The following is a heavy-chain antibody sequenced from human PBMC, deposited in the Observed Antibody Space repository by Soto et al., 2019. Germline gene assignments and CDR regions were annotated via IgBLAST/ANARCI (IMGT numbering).Heavy chain of an antibody. D-gene: IGHD6-6*01. Sequence: ASVKVSCKASGYTFTSYYMHWVRQAPGQGLEWMGKINPSGGSTSYAQKFQGRVTMTRDTSTSTVYMELNSLRSEDTAVYYCARDSENYSSSQFYYYYYYMDVWGKGTTVTVSS. V-gene: IGHV1-46*03. CDR3: ARDSENYSSSQFYYYYYYMDV. CDR2: INPSGGST. CDR1: GYTFTSYY. J-gene: IGHJ6*03.